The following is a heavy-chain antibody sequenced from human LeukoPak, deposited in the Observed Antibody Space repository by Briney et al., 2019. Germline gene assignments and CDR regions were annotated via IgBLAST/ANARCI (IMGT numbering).Heavy chain of an antibody. D-gene: IGHD6-19*01. CDR1: GFTFSSYA. V-gene: IGHV3-30-3*01. CDR2: ISYDGSNK. J-gene: IGHJ4*02. Sequence: GGSLRLSCAASGFTFSSYAMHWVRQAPGKGLEWVAVISYDGSNKYYADSVKGRFTISRDNSKNTLYLQMNSLRAEDTAVYYCARASGIAVAGTLPYWGQGTLVTVSS. CDR3: ARASGIAVAGTLPY.